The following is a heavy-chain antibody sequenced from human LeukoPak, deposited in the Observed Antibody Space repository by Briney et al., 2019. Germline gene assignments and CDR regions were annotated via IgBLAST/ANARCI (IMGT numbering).Heavy chain of an antibody. CDR2: ISSDGSIK. J-gene: IGHJ4*02. CDR3: VKEYHSRGFGAYFDY. CDR1: KFTFSHYG. V-gene: IGHV3-30*18. D-gene: IGHD3-3*01. Sequence: GGSLRLSCTASKFTFSHYGMQWVRQAPGKELEWVAVISSDGSIKVYADSVKGRFTLSRDNSINTVDLQMNSLRAEDTAVYYCVKEYHSRGFGAYFDYWGQGTLVTVSS.